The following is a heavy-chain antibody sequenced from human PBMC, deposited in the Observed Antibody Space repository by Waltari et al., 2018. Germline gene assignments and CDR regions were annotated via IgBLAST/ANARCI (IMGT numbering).Heavy chain of an antibody. CDR3: AKDAFGNTYLDH. Sequence: QVQLVESGGGGVQPGMYLRLSCPASGFSLGTYGMHWVRQAPGTGLEWVALMFVGGGDSFYADSVRGRFTISRDNSKNTLYLDINSLRLDDTAIYYCAKDAFGNTYLDHWGQGTLVTVSS. CDR2: MFVGGGDS. D-gene: IGHD3-10*01. J-gene: IGHJ4*02. V-gene: IGHV3-30*19. CDR1: GFSLGTYG.